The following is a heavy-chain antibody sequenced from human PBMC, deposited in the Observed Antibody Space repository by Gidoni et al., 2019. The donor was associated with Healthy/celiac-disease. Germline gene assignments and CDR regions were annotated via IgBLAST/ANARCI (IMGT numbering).Heavy chain of an antibody. CDR1: GTRVSSNTPA. D-gene: IGHD1-7*01. Sequence: QVQLQQSGPGLVKPSQTLSLTFAISGTRVSSNTPAWNLIRQSPSRGLEWLARTYYRSKWYNDYAVSVKSRITINPDTSKNQFSLQLNSVTPEDTAVYYCARDRYNWNYPYYYYGMDVWGQGTTVTVSS. J-gene: IGHJ6*02. CDR2: TYYRSKWYN. V-gene: IGHV6-1*01. CDR3: ARDRYNWNYPYYYYGMDV.